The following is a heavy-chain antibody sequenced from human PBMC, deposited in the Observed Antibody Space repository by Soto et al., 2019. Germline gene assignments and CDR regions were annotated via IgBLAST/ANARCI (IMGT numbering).Heavy chain of an antibody. D-gene: IGHD6-6*01. V-gene: IGHV1-2*02. CDR1: GYTFTGYY. J-gene: IGHJ5*02. CDR2: INPNSGGT. CDR3: ATNNEQLVHWFDP. Sequence: ASVKGSCKASGYTFTGYYMHWVRQAPGQGLEWMGWINPNSGGTNYAQKFQGRVTMTRDTSISTAYMELSRLRSDDTAVYYCATNNEQLVHWFDPWAQGTLVTVSS.